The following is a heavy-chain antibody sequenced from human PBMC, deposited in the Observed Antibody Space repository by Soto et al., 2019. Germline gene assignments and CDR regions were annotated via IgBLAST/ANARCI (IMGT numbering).Heavy chain of an antibody. D-gene: IGHD1-1*01. CDR1: GFTFNNAW. J-gene: IGHJ4*02. CDR2: IKSKADGETR. Sequence: EVRLVESGGNLVRPGGSLRLSCAASGFTFNNAWMNWVRQAPGKGLEWVGRIKSKADGETRDYAEPVKGRFTISRDDSKTTMYLQMNSLKPEDTAVYYCKLDIDYWGLGTLVTVSS. CDR3: KLDIDY. V-gene: IGHV3-15*07.